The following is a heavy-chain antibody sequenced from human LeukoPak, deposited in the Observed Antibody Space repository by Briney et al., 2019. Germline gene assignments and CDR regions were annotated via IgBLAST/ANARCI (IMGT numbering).Heavy chain of an antibody. CDR2: INPNSGDT. Sequence: ASVKVSCKASGYTFTGHYMHWVRQAPGQGLEWRGWINPNSGDTNYAQKFQGWVTMTRDTSISTAYMEVSRLRSDDTAVYYCARGHLIAVAAFDYWGQGALVTVSS. D-gene: IGHD6-13*01. CDR3: ARGHLIAVAAFDY. V-gene: IGHV1-2*04. CDR1: GYTFTGHY. J-gene: IGHJ4*02.